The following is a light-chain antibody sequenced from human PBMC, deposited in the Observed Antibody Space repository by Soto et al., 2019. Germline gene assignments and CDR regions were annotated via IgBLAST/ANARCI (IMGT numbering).Light chain of an antibody. CDR1: QSVSSN. J-gene: IGKJ1*01. Sequence: EIVLTQSPGTLSLSPGERATLSCRASQSVSSNLLAWYQQKPGQAPRLLIHGATTRATGIPARFSGSGSGTEFTLTISSLQSEDFAVYYCQQYNNWPRTFGQGTKVDIK. V-gene: IGKV3-15*01. CDR3: QQYNNWPRT. CDR2: GAT.